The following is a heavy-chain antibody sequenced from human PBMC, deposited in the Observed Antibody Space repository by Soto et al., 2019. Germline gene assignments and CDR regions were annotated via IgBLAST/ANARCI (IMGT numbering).Heavy chain of an antibody. V-gene: IGHV3-30-3*01. J-gene: IGHJ4*02. CDR2: ISYDGSNK. CDR1: GFTFSSYA. D-gene: IGHD2-15*01. Sequence: QVQLVESGGGVVQPGRSLRLSCAASGFTFSSYAMHWVRQAPGKGLEWVAVISYDGSNKYYADSVKGRFTISRDNSKNTLYLQMTSLRAEDTAVYYCARGGDIVVVVAPIDYWGQGTLVTVSS. CDR3: ARGGDIVVVVAPIDY.